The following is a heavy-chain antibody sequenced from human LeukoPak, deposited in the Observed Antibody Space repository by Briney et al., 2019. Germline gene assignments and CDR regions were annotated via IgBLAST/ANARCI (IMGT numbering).Heavy chain of an antibody. CDR1: GGSISSYY. CDR2: IYYGGST. V-gene: IGHV4-59*08. CDR3: ARQHGIAAAAPYWYFDL. D-gene: IGHD6-13*01. Sequence: SETLSLTCTVSGGSISSYYWSWIRQPPGKGLEWIGYIYYGGSTNYNPSLKSRVTISVDTSKNQFSLKLSSVTAAGTAVYYCARQHGIAAAAPYWYFDLWGRGTLVTVSS. J-gene: IGHJ2*01.